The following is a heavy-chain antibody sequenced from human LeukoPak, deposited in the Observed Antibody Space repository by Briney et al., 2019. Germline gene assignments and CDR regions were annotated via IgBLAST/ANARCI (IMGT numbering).Heavy chain of an antibody. CDR2: ISVSGGST. Sequence: PGGSLRLSCTASGFTFTNYAMGWVRQGPGKGLEWVSSISVSGGSTYYADSVKGRFTISRDKSTNTVFLQMNSLKGADTAVYYCARLSPHYGSGQTTYYFDSWGQGTLVTVFS. D-gene: IGHD3-10*01. V-gene: IGHV3-23*01. J-gene: IGHJ4*02. CDR3: ARLSPHYGSGQTTYYFDS. CDR1: GFTFTNYA.